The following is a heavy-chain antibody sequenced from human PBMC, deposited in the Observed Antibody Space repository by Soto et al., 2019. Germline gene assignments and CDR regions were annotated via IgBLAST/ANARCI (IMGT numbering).Heavy chain of an antibody. CDR2: INPNSGGT. J-gene: IGHJ6*02. CDR1: GYTFSGYY. Sequence: QEQLVQSGAEVKKPGVSVKVSCKASGYTFSGYYIHWLRQAPGQGLEWMGWINPNSGGTNYAQKFQGRGTVTRDTPTSTAYMELRRLTSDDTAVYYCVRSLTEGYCTITGCYTRPLYGMDVWGQGTTVTVSS. D-gene: IGHD2-2*02. CDR3: VRSLTEGYCTITGCYTRPLYGMDV. V-gene: IGHV1-2*02.